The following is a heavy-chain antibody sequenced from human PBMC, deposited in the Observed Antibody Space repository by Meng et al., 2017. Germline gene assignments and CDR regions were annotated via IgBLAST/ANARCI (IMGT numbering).Heavy chain of an antibody. CDR1: GFTVSSNY. CDR2: IKQDGSEK. D-gene: IGHD2-2*01. Sequence: GESLKISCAASGFTVSSNYMSWVRQAPGKGLEWVANIKQDGSEKYYVDSVKGRFTISRDNAKNSLYLQMNSLRAEDTAVYYCARDEGYCSSTSCYRYYYYGMDVWGQGTTVTVSS. V-gene: IGHV3-7*01. CDR3: ARDEGYCSSTSCYRYYYYGMDV. J-gene: IGHJ6*02.